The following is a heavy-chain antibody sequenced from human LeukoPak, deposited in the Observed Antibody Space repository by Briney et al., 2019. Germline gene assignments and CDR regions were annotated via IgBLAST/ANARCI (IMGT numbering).Heavy chain of an antibody. CDR2: IYYSGST. D-gene: IGHD3-3*01. Sequence: SETLSLTCSVSGGSISDYYWNWIRQPPGKGLEWIGYIYYSGSTTYNPPPKSRVTMSVDTAKNQFSLKVRSVTAADTAVYYCARGDFCSKSNCYLRPMDVWGKGTTVSVSS. CDR1: GGSISDYY. J-gene: IGHJ6*03. CDR3: ARGDFCSKSNCYLRPMDV. V-gene: IGHV4-59*01.